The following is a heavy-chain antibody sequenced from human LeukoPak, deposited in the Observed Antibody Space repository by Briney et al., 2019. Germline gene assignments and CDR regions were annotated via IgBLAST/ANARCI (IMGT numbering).Heavy chain of an antibody. J-gene: IGHJ6*02. Sequence: SETLSLTCTVSGGSISSSSYYWGWIRQPPGKGLEWIGSIYYSGSTYYNPSLKSRVTISVDTSKNQFSLKLSSVTAADTAVYYCARQCDSSGWSLYYYYYYGMDVWGQGTTVTVSS. CDR2: IYYSGST. D-gene: IGHD6-19*01. CDR3: ARQCDSSGWSLYYYYYYGMDV. CDR1: GGSISSSSYY. V-gene: IGHV4-39*01.